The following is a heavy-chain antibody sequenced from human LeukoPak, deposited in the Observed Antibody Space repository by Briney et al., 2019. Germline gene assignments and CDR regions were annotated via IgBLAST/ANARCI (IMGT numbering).Heavy chain of an antibody. D-gene: IGHD3-22*01. CDR1: GFTFSSYA. CDR3: ARGNTDYYDSSGYGFDY. V-gene: IGHV3-30*04. J-gene: IGHJ4*02. Sequence: GSLRLSCAASGFTFSSYAMHWVRQAPGKGLEWVAVISYDGSNKYYADSVKGRFTISRDNSKNTLYLQMNSLRAEDTAVYYCARGNTDYYDSSGYGFDYWGQGTLVTVSS. CDR2: ISYDGSNK.